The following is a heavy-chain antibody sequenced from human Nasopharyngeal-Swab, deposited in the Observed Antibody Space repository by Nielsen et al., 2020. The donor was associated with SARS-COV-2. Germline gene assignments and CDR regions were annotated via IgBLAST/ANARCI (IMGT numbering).Heavy chain of an antibody. D-gene: IGHD6-13*01. Sequence: SETLSLTCTVSGGSISSDYWSWIRQPPGKGLEWIGYIYYIGSTNYNPSLNSRVTIPVDTSKNQFSLKLNSVTAADTAVYYCARTAGYYYMDVWGKGTTVTVSS. CDR1: GGSISSDY. J-gene: IGHJ6*03. CDR2: IYYIGST. V-gene: IGHV4-59*01. CDR3: ARTAGYYYMDV.